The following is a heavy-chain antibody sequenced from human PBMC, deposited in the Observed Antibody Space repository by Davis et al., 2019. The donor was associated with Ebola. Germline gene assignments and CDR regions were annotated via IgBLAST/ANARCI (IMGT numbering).Heavy chain of an antibody. CDR1: GFTFSSHS. CDR3: VVSDTARGGFDF. D-gene: IGHD3-10*01. J-gene: IGHJ2*01. Sequence: PGGSLRLSCAASGFTFSSHSMNWVRQAPGKGLEWVSSISSSSSYIYYADSVKGRFTISRDNAKNSLYLQMNSLRAEDTAVYYCVVSDTARGGFDFWGRGTLVTVSS. V-gene: IGHV3-21*01. CDR2: ISSSSSYI.